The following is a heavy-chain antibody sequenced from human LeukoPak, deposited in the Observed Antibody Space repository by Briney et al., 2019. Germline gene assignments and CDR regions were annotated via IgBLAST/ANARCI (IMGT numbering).Heavy chain of an antibody. V-gene: IGHV3-15*01. Sequence: GGSLRLSCAASGFTFNNAWMTWVRQAPGKGLEWIGRIKSETDGGTTDYAAPVKGRFTISRDDSKNTLYLQMNSLKIEDTAVYFCCTGGLQMPNWGQGTLVTVSS. CDR2: IKSETDGGTT. CDR3: CTGGLQMPN. D-gene: IGHD4-11*01. J-gene: IGHJ4*02. CDR1: GFTFNNAW.